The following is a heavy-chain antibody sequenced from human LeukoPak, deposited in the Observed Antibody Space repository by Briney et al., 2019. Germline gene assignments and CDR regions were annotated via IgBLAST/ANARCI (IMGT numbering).Heavy chain of an antibody. CDR2: INSDGSST. V-gene: IGHV3-74*01. Sequence: GGSLRLSCAASGLTFSSYWMHWVRQAPGKGLVWVSRINSDGSSTSYADSVKGRFTISRDDAKNTLYLQMNSLRAEDTAVYYCAVVVVAATAFDIWGQGTMVTVSS. D-gene: IGHD2-15*01. J-gene: IGHJ3*02. CDR1: GLTFSSYW. CDR3: AVVVVAATAFDI.